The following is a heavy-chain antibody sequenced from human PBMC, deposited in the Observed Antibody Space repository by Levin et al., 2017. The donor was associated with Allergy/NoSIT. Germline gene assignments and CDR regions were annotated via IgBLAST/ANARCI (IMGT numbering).Heavy chain of an antibody. J-gene: IGHJ6*02. CDR2: IWYDGSNK. Sequence: GESLKISCAASGFTFSSYGMHWVRQAPGKGLEWVAVIWYDGSNKYYADSVKGRFTISRDNSKNTLYLQMNSLRAEDTAVYYCARDPGVVTARAVYYYYGMDVWGQGTTVTVSS. CDR1: GFTFSSYG. D-gene: IGHD2-21*02. CDR3: ARDPGVVTARAVYYYYGMDV. V-gene: IGHV3-33*01.